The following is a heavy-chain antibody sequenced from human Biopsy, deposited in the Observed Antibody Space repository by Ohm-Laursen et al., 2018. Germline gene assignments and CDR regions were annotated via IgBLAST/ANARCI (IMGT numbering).Heavy chain of an antibody. D-gene: IGHD3-9*01. CDR2: NIPILGTG. CDR1: GRTFSNYG. Sequence: SVTASCKAPGRTFSNYGVNWVRQAPGQGLEWLGGNIPILGTGNYAQKFQDRVTVAADTSTSTATMELRRLRSDDTAVYYCATKLTGYFHHWGQGTLVIVSS. V-gene: IGHV1-69*06. J-gene: IGHJ1*01. CDR3: ATKLTGYFHH.